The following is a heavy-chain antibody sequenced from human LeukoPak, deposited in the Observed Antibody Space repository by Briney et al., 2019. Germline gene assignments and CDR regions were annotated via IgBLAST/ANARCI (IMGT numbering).Heavy chain of an antibody. CDR2: SHHIERS. CDR1: GGSISSYY. V-gene: IGHV4-59*01. D-gene: IGHD5-12*01. J-gene: IGHJ4*02. Sequence: SETLSLTCSVSGGSISSYYWSWIRQPPGKGLEWIGYSHHIERSSYNPSLKSRVTLSLDSSTNQFSLKLNSVTAADSAIYYCARDYSGYEFDYWGQGTLVTVSS. CDR3: ARDYSGYEFDY.